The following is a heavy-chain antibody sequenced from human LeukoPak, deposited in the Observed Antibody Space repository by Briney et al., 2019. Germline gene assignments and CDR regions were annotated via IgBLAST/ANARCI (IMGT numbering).Heavy chain of an antibody. CDR1: GFTFSSYE. Sequence: GGSLRHSCAASGFTFSSYEIHRVRQAPREGLEWVSYISISGRIINYTDSVKGRFTISRDNAKNSLYLQMNGLTAEDTALYYCARGRIYFDYWGQGTLVTVSS. J-gene: IGHJ4*02. CDR2: ISISGRII. CDR3: ARGRIYFDY. V-gene: IGHV3-48*03.